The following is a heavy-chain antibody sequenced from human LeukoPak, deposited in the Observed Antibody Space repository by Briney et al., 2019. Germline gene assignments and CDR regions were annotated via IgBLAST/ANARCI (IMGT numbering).Heavy chain of an antibody. J-gene: IGHJ6*02. CDR2: NYYSGRT. Sequence: GSLRLSCAASGFTFSSYAMSWVRQAPGKGLECIGYNYYSGRTNYNPYPKSRVPLSVDTSKNQFSLKLSSVTAADTAVYFCARHPGAWELPKRAYYYGMDGWGQGTTVTVSS. V-gene: IGHV4-59*08. CDR3: ARHPGAWELPKRAYYYGMDG. D-gene: IGHD1-26*01. CDR1: GFTFSSYA.